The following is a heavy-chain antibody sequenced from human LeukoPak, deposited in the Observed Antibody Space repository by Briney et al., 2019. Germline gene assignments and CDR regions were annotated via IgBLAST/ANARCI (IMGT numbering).Heavy chain of an antibody. Sequence: ASVKVSCKASGYTFTSYYMHWVRQAPGKGLEWMGGFDPEDGETIYAQKFQGRVTMTEDTSTDTAYMELSSLRSEDTAVYYCATRIVVVPAAANLRLYYFDYWGQGTLVTVSS. CDR1: GYTFTSYY. CDR2: FDPEDGET. D-gene: IGHD2-2*01. V-gene: IGHV1-24*01. J-gene: IGHJ4*02. CDR3: ATRIVVVPAAANLRLYYFDY.